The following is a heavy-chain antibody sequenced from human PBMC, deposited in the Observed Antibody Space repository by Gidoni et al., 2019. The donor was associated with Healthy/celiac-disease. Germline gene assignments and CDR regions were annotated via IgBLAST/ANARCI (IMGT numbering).Heavy chain of an antibody. D-gene: IGHD3-3*01. CDR2: ISVSGGST. CDR3: AKNVLRFLEWPIGGAGYFDY. CDR1: GFPFSSYA. Sequence: EVQLLESGGGLVQPGGSLSLSCPAPGFPFSSYAMSWVRQAPGKGLELVSAISVSGGSTYYADYVKGRFTISRDNSKNTLYLQMNSLRAEDTAVYYCAKNVLRFLEWPIGGAGYFDYWGQGTLVTVSS. J-gene: IGHJ4*02. V-gene: IGHV3-23*01.